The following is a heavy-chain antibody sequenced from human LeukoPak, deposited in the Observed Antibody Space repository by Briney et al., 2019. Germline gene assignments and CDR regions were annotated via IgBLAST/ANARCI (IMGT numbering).Heavy chain of an antibody. CDR1: GGSISSYY. Sequence: SETLSLTCTVSGGSISSYYWSWIRQPPGKGLEWIGYIYYSGSTNYNPSLKSRVTISVDTSKNQFSLKLSSVTAADTAVYYCARRTTVTTGWYFDLWGRGTLVTVFS. V-gene: IGHV4-59*08. CDR2: IYYSGST. D-gene: IGHD4-17*01. J-gene: IGHJ2*01. CDR3: ARRTTVTTGWYFDL.